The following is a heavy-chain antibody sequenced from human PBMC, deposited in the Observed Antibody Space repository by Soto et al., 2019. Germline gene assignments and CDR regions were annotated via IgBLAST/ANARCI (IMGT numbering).Heavy chain of an antibody. CDR1: GFNLYSYS. V-gene: IGHV3-48*01. D-gene: IGHD6-13*01. J-gene: IGHJ4*02. CDR3: ARDFSGYRSSWHSFDY. CDR2: ISGSSGTI. Sequence: GGSLRLSCEASGFNLYSYSMNWVRQAPGKGLEWVSYISGSSGTIYYAGSVQGRFTISRDNAKNSLYLQMNSLRAEDTAVYYCARDFSGYRSSWHSFDYWGQGTLVTVSS.